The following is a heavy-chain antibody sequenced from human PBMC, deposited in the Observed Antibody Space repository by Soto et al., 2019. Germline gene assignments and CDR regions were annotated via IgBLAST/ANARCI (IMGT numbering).Heavy chain of an antibody. CDR1: GYTLTELS. CDR3: ARDGQDIVATTNYYYYGMDV. CDR2: FDPEDGET. V-gene: IGHV1-24*01. J-gene: IGHJ6*02. Sequence: ASVKVSCKVSGYTLTELSMHWVRQAPGKGLEWMGGFDPEDGETIYAQKFQGRVTMTEDKSTDTAYMELSSLRSEDTAVYYCARDGQDIVATTNYYYYGMDVWGQGTTVTVSS. D-gene: IGHD5-12*01.